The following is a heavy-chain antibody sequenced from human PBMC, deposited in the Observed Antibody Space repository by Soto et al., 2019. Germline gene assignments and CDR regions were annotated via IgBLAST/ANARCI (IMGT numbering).Heavy chain of an antibody. CDR1: GYTFTSYA. V-gene: IGHV1-3*01. D-gene: IGHD2-15*01. CDR3: ARDPSVVVAATQLGDY. CDR2: INAGNGNT. J-gene: IGHJ4*02. Sequence: ASVKVSCKASGYTFTSYAMHWVRQAPGQRLEWMGWINAGNGNTKYSQKFQGRVTITRDTSASTAYMELSSLRSEDTAVYYCARDPSVVVAATQLGDYWGQGTLVTVSS.